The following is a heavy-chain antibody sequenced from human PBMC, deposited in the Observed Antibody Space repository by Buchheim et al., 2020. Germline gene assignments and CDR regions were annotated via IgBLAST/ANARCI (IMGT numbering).Heavy chain of an antibody. CDR2: INPNSGGT. CDR1: GYTFTGYY. Sequence: QVQLVQSGAEVKKPGASVKVSCKASGYTFTGYYMYWVRQAPGQGLEWMGWINPNSGGTYYAQKFQGWVTMTRDTSISTAYMELSRLRSDDTAVYYCARAERYYYDSSGYLEDWYFDLWGRGTL. CDR3: ARAERYYYDSSGYLEDWYFDL. J-gene: IGHJ2*01. V-gene: IGHV1-2*04. D-gene: IGHD3-22*01.